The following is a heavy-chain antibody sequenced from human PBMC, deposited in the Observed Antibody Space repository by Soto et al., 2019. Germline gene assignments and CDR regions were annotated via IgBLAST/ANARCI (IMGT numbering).Heavy chain of an antibody. CDR3: ARVHLGYCSSTSCYSSGANYYYYGMDV. CDR2: IIPIFGTA. V-gene: IGHV1-69*13. D-gene: IGHD2-2*01. J-gene: IGHJ6*02. Sequence: GASVKVSCKASGGTFSSYAISCVRQAPGQGLEWMGGIIPIFGTANYAQKFQGRVTITADESTSTAYMELSSLRSEDTAVYYCARVHLGYCSSTSCYSSGANYYYYGMDVWGQGTTVTVSS. CDR1: GGTFSSYA.